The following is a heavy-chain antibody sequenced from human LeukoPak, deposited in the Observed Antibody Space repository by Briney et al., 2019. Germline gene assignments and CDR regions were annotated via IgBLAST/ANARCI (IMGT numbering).Heavy chain of an antibody. D-gene: IGHD4-23*01. J-gene: IGHJ4*02. V-gene: IGHV4-31*03. CDR2: IYYSGST. CDR3: ARGDYGGNEYYFDY. CDR1: GGSISSGGYY. Sequence: KASQTLSLTCTVSGGSISSGGYYWSWIRQHPGKGLKWIGYIYYSGSTYYNPSLKSRVTISVDTSKNQFSLKLSSVTAADTAVYYCARGDYGGNEYYFDYWGQGTLVTVSS.